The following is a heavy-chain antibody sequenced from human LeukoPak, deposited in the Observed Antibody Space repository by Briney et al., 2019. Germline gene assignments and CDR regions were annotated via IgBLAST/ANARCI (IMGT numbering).Heavy chain of an antibody. J-gene: IGHJ4*02. CDR3: VAAPPFDY. Sequence: PSETLSLTCAVYGGSFSGYYWSWIRQPPGKGLEWIGEINHSGSTNYNPSLKSRVTISVDTSKNQFSLKLSSVTAADTAVYYCVAAPPFDYWGQGTLVTVSS. CDR2: INHSGST. V-gene: IGHV4-34*01. D-gene: IGHD6-13*01. CDR1: GGSFSGYY.